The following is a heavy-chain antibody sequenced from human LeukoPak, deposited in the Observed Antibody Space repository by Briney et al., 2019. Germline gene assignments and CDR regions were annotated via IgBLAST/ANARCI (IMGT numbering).Heavy chain of an antibody. CDR2: ISGSGGST. Sequence: GGSLRLSCAASGFTFSSYAMSWVRQAPGKGLEWVSAISGSGGSTYYADSVKGRFTISRDNSKNTLYLQMNSLRAEDTAVYYCAKDRLRTLARYCLFDYWGQGTLVTVSS. J-gene: IGHJ4*02. V-gene: IGHV3-23*01. CDR1: GFTFSSYA. CDR3: AKDRLRTLARYCLFDY. D-gene: IGHD2-8*02.